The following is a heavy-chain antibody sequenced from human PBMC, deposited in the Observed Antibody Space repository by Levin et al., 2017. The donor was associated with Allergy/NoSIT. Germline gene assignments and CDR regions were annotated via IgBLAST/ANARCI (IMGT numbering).Heavy chain of an antibody. CDR2: ISGSGTST. CDR3: ARNGGSLHYFDD. CDR1: GFNFRTYS. D-gene: IGHD3-16*01. Sequence: GESLKSSCAASGFNFRTYSMNWVRQAPGKGLEWVSSISGSGTSTYYGDSLKGRITISRDNAKNSLYLQMNSLRTEDTAIYYCARNGGSLHYFDDWGQGTLVTVSS. V-gene: IGHV3-21*01. J-gene: IGHJ4*02.